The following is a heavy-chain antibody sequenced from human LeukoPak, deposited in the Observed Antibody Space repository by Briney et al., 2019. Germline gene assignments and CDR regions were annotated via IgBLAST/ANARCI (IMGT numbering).Heavy chain of an antibody. Sequence: GASVKVSCKASGYTFNDNYMHWVRQAPAQGLEWMGWLNPNSGGTSYAQKFQGRVSMTRDTSISTAYMELSGLSFDDTAIYYSARENDRFETPDYWGQGTLVTVSS. J-gene: IGHJ4*02. CDR2: LNPNSGGT. CDR3: ARENDRFETPDY. CDR1: GYTFNDNY. V-gene: IGHV1-2*02. D-gene: IGHD3-16*01.